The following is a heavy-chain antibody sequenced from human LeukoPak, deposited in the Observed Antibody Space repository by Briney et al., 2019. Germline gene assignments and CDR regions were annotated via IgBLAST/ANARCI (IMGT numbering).Heavy chain of an antibody. CDR2: INPDDDSI. D-gene: IGHD3-10*01. CDR1: GGTFSSYA. V-gene: IGHV1-46*04. CDR3: AREGGSYKHFDD. J-gene: IGHJ4*02. Sequence: ASVKVSFTASGGTFSSYAISWVRQAPGQGLEWIGLINPDDDSIDYTQKLRGRITVTRDRSTSTVYMELKSLRSDDTALYYCAREGGSYKHFDDWGQGSLVTVSS.